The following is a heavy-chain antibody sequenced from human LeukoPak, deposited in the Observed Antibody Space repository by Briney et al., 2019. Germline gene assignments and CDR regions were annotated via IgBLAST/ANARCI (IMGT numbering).Heavy chain of an antibody. D-gene: IGHD5-18*01. CDR2: INSDGGST. CDR3: ARVTAMVTFVDY. Sequence: GGSVRLSCAASGFTFSSYCMQGVGGARGKGLGCVSRINSDGGSTSYADAVEGRLTISRDNAKNTLYLQMHSLRAEDTAVYYCARVTAMVTFVDYWGQGTLVTVSS. J-gene: IGHJ4*02. CDR1: GFTFSSYC. V-gene: IGHV3-74*01.